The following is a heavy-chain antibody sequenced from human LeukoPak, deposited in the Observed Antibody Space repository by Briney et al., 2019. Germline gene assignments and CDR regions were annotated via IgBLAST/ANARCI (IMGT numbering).Heavy chain of an antibody. V-gene: IGHV3-23*01. CDR2: ISGSGGST. CDR1: GYTFSSYA. CDR3: AKGREYYYGSGSYVDY. J-gene: IGHJ4*02. Sequence: GGSLRLSCAASGYTFSSYAMSWVRQAPGKGLEWVSAISGSGGSTYYADSVKGRFTISRDNSKNTLYLQMNSLRAEDTAVYYCAKGREYYYGSGSYVDYWGQGTLVTVSS. D-gene: IGHD3-10*01.